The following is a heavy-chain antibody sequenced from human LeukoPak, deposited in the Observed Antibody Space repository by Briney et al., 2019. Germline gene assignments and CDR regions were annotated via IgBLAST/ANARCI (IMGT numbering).Heavy chain of an antibody. J-gene: IGHJ4*02. CDR2: IYPGDSDT. CDR3: ARSKWGVRDRFDY. D-gene: IGHD7-27*01. Sequence: GESLKISCKGSGYSFTSYWVGWVRQMPGKGLEWMGIIYPGDSDTRYSPSFQGQVTISADKSISTAYLQWSSLKASGTAMYYCARSKWGVRDRFDYWGQGTLVTVSS. CDR1: GYSFTSYW. V-gene: IGHV5-51*01.